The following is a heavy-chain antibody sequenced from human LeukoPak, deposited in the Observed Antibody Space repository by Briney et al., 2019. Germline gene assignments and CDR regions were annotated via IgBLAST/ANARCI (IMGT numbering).Heavy chain of an antibody. CDR2: INHSGST. V-gene: IGHV4-34*01. Sequence: SETLSLTCAVYGGSFSGYYWSWIRQPPGKGLEWIGEINHSGSTNYNPSLKSRVTISVDTSKNQFSLKLSSVTAADTAVYYCASKVGTTSDWFDPWGQGTLVTVSS. CDR3: ASKVGTTSDWFDP. CDR1: GGSFSGYY. D-gene: IGHD1-26*01. J-gene: IGHJ5*02.